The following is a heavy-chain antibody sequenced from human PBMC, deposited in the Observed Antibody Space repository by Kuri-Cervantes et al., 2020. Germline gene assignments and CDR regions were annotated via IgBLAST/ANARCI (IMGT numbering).Heavy chain of an antibody. Sequence: SETLSLTCAVSGVSISNYFWSWIRQPPGKGLEWIGYIYSGNTNYNPSLKSRVTISVDTSKNQFFLKLSLVTAADTAVYYCARQDRYFDHWGQGTLVTVSS. CDR1: GVSISNYF. V-gene: IGHV4-59*08. CDR2: IYSGNT. J-gene: IGHJ4*01. CDR3: ARQDRYFDH.